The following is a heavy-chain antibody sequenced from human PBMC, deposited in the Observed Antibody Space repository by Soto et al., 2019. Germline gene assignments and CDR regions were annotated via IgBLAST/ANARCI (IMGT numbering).Heavy chain of an antibody. CDR3: AKSQEVGAHFFDS. D-gene: IGHD2-15*01. Sequence: PGGSLRLSCEASGFPFRGLDIHWVRQPKGKPLEWVSSIGTADDTYYAVSVKGRFTISRDKAKNSLSLQMSSLRAGDTAVYFCAKSQEVGAHFFDSWGQGTQVTVSS. CDR1: GFPFRGLD. V-gene: IGHV3-13*01. J-gene: IGHJ4*02. CDR2: IGTADDT.